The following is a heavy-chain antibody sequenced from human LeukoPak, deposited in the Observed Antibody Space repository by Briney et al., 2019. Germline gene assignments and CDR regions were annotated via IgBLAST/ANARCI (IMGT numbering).Heavy chain of an antibody. V-gene: IGHV3-23*01. CDR1: GFTFSSYA. CDR3: AKDGLEYSSSPTEYYFDY. CDR2: ISGSGGST. J-gene: IGHJ4*02. D-gene: IGHD6-6*01. Sequence: GGSLRLSCAASGFTFSSYAMSWVRLAPGKGLEWVSAISGSGGSTYYTDSVKGRFTISRDNSKNTLYLQMNSLRAEDTAVYYCAKDGLEYSSSPTEYYFDYWGQGTLVTVSS.